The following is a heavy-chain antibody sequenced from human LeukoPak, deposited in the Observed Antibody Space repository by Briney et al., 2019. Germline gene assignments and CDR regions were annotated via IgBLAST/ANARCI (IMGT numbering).Heavy chain of an antibody. CDR2: INHSGST. CDR3: ARGGSYGDSNYYYYGMDV. D-gene: IGHD4-17*01. CDR1: GGSFTDYF. V-gene: IGHV4-34*01. J-gene: IGHJ6*02. Sequence: PSETLSLTCSVYGGSFTDYFWTWIRQSPGKGLEWIGEINHSGSTNYNPSLKSRVTISVDTSKNQFALKLSSVTAADTAVYYCARGGSYGDSNYYYYGMDVWGQGTTVTVSS.